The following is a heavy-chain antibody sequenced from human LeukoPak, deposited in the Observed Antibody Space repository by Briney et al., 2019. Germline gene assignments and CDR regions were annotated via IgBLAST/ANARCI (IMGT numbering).Heavy chain of an antibody. D-gene: IGHD3-3*01. Sequence: SETLSLTCTVSGGSISSYYWSWIRQPPGKGLEWIGEINHSGSTNYNPSPKSRVTISVDTSKNQFSLKLSSVTAADTAVYYCARGVRYDFWSGYYGYGMDVWGQGTTVTVSS. J-gene: IGHJ6*02. CDR1: GGSISSYY. CDR3: ARGVRYDFWSGYYGYGMDV. V-gene: IGHV4-34*01. CDR2: INHSGST.